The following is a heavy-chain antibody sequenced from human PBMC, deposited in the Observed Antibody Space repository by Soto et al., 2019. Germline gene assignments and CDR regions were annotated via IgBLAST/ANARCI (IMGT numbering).Heavy chain of an antibody. CDR1: GESLSDYS. V-gene: IGHV4-34*02. Sequence: QVQLRQWAAGLLKPLETLSLRCAVYGESLSDYSWSWIRQSPEKGLEWIGEINHGGSVKSNPSLKSRVTISVDTSKNQVSLILTSATAADTAVYRCARGGGKSGYFFDYWGRGTLVTVSS. CDR2: INHGGSV. J-gene: IGHJ4*02. CDR3: ARGGGKSGYFFDY. D-gene: IGHD5-12*01.